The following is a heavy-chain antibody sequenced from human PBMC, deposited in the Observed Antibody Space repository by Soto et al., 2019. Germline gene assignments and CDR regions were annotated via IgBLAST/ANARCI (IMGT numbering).Heavy chain of an antibody. Sequence: SVKVSCKASGXTFSSYAISWVRQAPGQGLEWMGGIIPIFGTANYAQKFQGRVTITADESTSTAYMELSSLRSEDTAVYYCARDQFHDYGDFVSYYYGTDVWGQGTTVTVSS. CDR2: IIPIFGTA. J-gene: IGHJ6*02. D-gene: IGHD4-17*01. CDR3: ARDQFHDYGDFVSYYYGTDV. CDR1: GXTFSSYA. V-gene: IGHV1-69*13.